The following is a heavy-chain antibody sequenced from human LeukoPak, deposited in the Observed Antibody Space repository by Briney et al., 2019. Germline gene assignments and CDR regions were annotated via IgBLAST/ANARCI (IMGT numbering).Heavy chain of an antibody. CDR1: GGTFSSYT. CDR3: ATIWFGEPRGGETLERLDY. D-gene: IGHD3-10*01. Sequence: AASVKVSCKASGGTFSSYTISWVRQAPGQGLEWMGRIIPILGIANYAQKFQGRVTMTEDTSTDTAYMELSSLRSEDTAVYYCATIWFGEPRGGETLERLDYWGQGTLVTVSS. CDR2: IIPILGIA. V-gene: IGHV1-69*02. J-gene: IGHJ4*02.